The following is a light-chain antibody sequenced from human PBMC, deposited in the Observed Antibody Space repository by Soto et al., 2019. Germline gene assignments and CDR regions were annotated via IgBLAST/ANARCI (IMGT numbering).Light chain of an antibody. J-gene: IGLJ7*01. CDR1: SSNIGSNP. CDR2: RND. Sequence: QSVLTQPPSASGTPGQRVTISCSGSSSNIGSNPVYWYQQLPGTAPKLLIYRNDQRPSGVPDRFSGSKSGTSASLAISGLRSDDEADYYCAAWDDSLSNHVFGTGAQLTVL. V-gene: IGLV1-47*01. CDR3: AAWDDSLSNHV.